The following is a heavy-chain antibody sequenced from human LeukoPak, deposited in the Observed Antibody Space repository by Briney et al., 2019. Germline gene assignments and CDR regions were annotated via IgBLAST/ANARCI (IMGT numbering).Heavy chain of an antibody. D-gene: IGHD3-10*01. J-gene: IGHJ4*02. CDR1: VGTFSSYA. CDR2: IIPIFGTA. Sequence: ASVEVSFKDSVGTFSSYAISWVRQAPGQGLEWMGRIIPIFGTANYVQKFQGRVTITTDESTSTAYMELSSLRSEYTAVYYCATPRKYYGSGSYFVNVHYWGQGTLVTVPS. CDR3: ATPRKYYGSGSYFVNVHY. V-gene: IGHV1-69*05.